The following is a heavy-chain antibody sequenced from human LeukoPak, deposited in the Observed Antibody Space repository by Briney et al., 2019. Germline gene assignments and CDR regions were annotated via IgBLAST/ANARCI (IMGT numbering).Heavy chain of an antibody. J-gene: IGHJ5*01. D-gene: IGHD1-1*01. CDR1: GYTFTNYG. V-gene: IGHV1-18*01. CDR2: ISAYNGHT. Sequence: ASVRVSCKASGYTFTNYGITWMRQAPGQGLEWMGWISAYNGHTNYAQKLQGRVTMTTDTSTRTVYMELRRLRSDDTAVYYCARDGSNTWISHTQGYWFDSWGQGTLVTVFS. CDR3: ARDGSNTWISHTQGYWFDS.